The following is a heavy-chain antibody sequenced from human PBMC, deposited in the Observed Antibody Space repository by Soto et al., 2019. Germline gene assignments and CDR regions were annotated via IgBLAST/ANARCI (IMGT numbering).Heavy chain of an antibody. Sequence: QVQLVESGGGVVQPGGSLRLSCAASGFTFRSYVMQWVRQAPGKGLEWVAVMWWHGSDKFYADSVKGRFTISRDNSNNTQYLQMNMRRAEDTAVYFCARDGGRASSSFSFDNWGQGTLVTVSS. V-gene: IGHV3-33*01. CDR1: GFTFRSYV. D-gene: IGHD3-22*01. CDR2: MWWHGSDK. J-gene: IGHJ4*02. CDR3: ARDGGRASSSFSFDN.